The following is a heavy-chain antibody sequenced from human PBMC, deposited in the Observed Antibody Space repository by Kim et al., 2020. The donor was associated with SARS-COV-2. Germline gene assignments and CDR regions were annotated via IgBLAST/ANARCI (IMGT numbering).Heavy chain of an antibody. CDR3: AKDENYAQYVDPRGYY. Sequence: GGSLRLSCSASGFTFSAYAMSWVRRTPGKALEWVSTISGNGGTTYYADAVKGRFIISRDNSKNTLYLQMNNLRAEDTAIYYCAKDENYAQYVDPRGYY. D-gene: IGHD3-10*01. V-gene: IGHV3-23*01. J-gene: IGHJ6*03. CDR1: GFTFSAYA. CDR2: ISGNGGTT.